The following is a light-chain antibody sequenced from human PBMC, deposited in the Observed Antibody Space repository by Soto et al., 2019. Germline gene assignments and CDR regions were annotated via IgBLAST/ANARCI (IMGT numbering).Light chain of an antibody. Sequence: QSALIQPASVSESPGQSITISCTGTSSDVGGYNYVSWYQQHPGKAPKLMIYEVSNRPSGVSNRFSGSKSGNRASLTISGLQAEDEADYYCNSYTSSSTLVFGGGTKLTVL. CDR3: NSYTSSSTLV. J-gene: IGLJ2*01. CDR1: SSDVGGYNY. V-gene: IGLV2-14*01. CDR2: EVS.